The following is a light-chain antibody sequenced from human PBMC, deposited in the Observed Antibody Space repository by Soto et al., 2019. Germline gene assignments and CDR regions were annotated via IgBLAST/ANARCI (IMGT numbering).Light chain of an antibody. CDR1: ESVSSN. CDR2: GAS. V-gene: IGKV3-15*01. Sequence: EIVMTQSPATLSVSPGERATLSCRASESVSSNLAWYQQKPGQAPRLLIYGASTRATGIPARFSGSGSGTEFTLTISSLQSDAFAVYYCQQYNTWFTFGGGTNLDIK. CDR3: QQYNTWFT. J-gene: IGKJ4*01.